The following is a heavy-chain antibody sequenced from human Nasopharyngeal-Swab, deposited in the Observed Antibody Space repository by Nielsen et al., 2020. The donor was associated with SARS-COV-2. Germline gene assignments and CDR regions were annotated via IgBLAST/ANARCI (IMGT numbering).Heavy chain of an antibody. CDR3: ARVLPGLMAFDI. Sequence: SETLSLTCTVAGGFITAYYWTWIRQSPGGGLGWIGSNYNSGSTNYSSSLKTQVTISVDTSKSKFSLKLSSVTAADTAMYYCARVLPGLMAFDIWGQGTMVTVSS. CDR2: NYNSGST. CDR1: GGFITAYY. J-gene: IGHJ3*02. V-gene: IGHV4-59*01.